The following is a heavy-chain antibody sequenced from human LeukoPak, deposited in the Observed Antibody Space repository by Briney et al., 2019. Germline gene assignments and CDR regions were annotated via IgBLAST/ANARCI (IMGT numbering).Heavy chain of an antibody. CDR1: GGTFSSYA. CDR2: IIPILGIA. J-gene: IGHJ5*02. V-gene: IGHV1-69*04. D-gene: IGHD5-18*01. CDR3: ARDSRIQLWLHNWFDP. Sequence: SVKVSCKASGGTFSSYAISWVRQAPGQGLEWMGRIIPILGIANYAQKFQGRVTITADKSTSTAYMELSSLRSEDTAVYYCARDSRIQLWLHNWFDPWGQGTLVTVSS.